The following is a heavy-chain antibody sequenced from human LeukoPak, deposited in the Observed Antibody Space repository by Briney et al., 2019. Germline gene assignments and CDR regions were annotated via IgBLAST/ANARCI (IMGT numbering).Heavy chain of an antibody. J-gene: IGHJ5*02. V-gene: IGHV4-59*01. Sequence: SETPSLTCTVSGGSISSYYWSWIRQPPGKGLEWIGYIYYSGSTNYKPSLKSRVTISVDTSKNQFSLKLSSVTAADTAVYYCARVDGSCSGGSCPSGNWFDPWGQGTLVTVSS. D-gene: IGHD2-15*01. CDR3: ARVDGSCSGGSCPSGNWFDP. CDR2: IYYSGST. CDR1: GGSISSYY.